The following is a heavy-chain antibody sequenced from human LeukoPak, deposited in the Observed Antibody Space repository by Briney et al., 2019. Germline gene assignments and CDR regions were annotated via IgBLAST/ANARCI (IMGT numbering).Heavy chain of an antibody. V-gene: IGHV1-2*02. CDR3: ARELVVSPNGMDV. CDR2: INPNSGGT. CDR1: GYTFTAYY. D-gene: IGHD3-22*01. Sequence: GASVKVSCKASGYTFTAYYMHWGRQAPGQGLEWMGWINPNSGGTKYAQDFQGRVTMTRDTSISTAYMELSRLRSDDTAVYYCARELVVSPNGMDVWGQGTTVTVSS. J-gene: IGHJ6*02.